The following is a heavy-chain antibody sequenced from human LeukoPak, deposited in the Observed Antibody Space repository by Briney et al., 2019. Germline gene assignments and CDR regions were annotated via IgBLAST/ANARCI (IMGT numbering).Heavy chain of an antibody. CDR2: IYYSGST. V-gene: IGHV4-39*07. Sequence: SETLSLTCTVSGGSISSSSYYWGWIRQPPGKGLEWIGCIYYSGSTYYNPSLKSRVTISVDTSKNQFSLKLSSVTAADTAVYYCARGEVEISESSKLVIFDPWGQGTLVTVSS. J-gene: IGHJ5*02. CDR3: ARGEVEISESSKLVIFDP. CDR1: GGSISSSSYY. D-gene: IGHD2-21*01.